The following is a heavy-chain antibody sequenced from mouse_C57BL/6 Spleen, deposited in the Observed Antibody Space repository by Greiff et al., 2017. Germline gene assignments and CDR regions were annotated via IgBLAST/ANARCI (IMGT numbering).Heavy chain of an antibody. CDR3: TTSTTGGYFDY. CDR2: IDPEDGDT. V-gene: IGHV14-1*01. Sequence: EVQLQQSGAELVRPGASVKLSCTASGFHIKDYYIHWVKQRPEQGLEWIGRIDPEDGDTEYAPQFQGKATMTADTSSNTAYMQLSSLTSEDTAVYYCTTSTTGGYFDYWGQGTTLTVSS. J-gene: IGHJ2*01. D-gene: IGHD2-14*01. CDR1: GFHIKDYY.